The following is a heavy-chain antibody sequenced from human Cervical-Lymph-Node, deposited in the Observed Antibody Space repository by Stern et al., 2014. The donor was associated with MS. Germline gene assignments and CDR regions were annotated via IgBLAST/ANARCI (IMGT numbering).Heavy chain of an antibody. D-gene: IGHD5-24*01. CDR3: STSILDY. CDR1: GFSFSQYW. CDR2: IKTQTDGGTA. J-gene: IGHJ4*02. Sequence: EVQLVESGGGLVKPGGSLTLSCAASGFSFSQYWMSWVRQAPGKGLEWIGRIKTQTDGGTAHYAAPVTGRFTISRDDSKNTLYLHMNSLKSEDTGIYYCSTSILDYWGQGTLVTVSS. V-gene: IGHV3-15*01.